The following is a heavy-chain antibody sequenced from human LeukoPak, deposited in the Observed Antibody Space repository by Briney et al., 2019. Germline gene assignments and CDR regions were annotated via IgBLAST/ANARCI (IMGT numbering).Heavy chain of an antibody. CDR1: GYTFSGYY. CDR2: ISAYNGET. V-gene: IGHV1-18*04. D-gene: IGHD1-26*01. Sequence: ASVKVSCKASGYTFSGYYMHWVGQAPGKGLEWMGWISAYNGETTYAQKLQGRGTMTKDTKKNRAYMEMRRQRSHDTAVYSCARMDSGSYFFHDAYYYYYMDVWGKGTTVTVSS. CDR3: ARMDSGSYFFHDAYYYYYMDV. J-gene: IGHJ6*03.